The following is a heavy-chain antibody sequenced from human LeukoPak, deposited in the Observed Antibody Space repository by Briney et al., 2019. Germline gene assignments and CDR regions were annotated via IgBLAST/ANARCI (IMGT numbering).Heavy chain of an antibody. Sequence: ASVKVSCKASGYTFTGYYMHWMRQAPGQGLEWMGWINPNSGGTNYAQKFQGRVTMTRDTSISTAYMELSRLRSDDTAVYYCARWLNYYDSSGYRYYFDYWGQGTLVTVSS. J-gene: IGHJ4*02. V-gene: IGHV1-2*02. D-gene: IGHD3-22*01. CDR3: ARWLNYYDSSGYRYYFDY. CDR1: GYTFTGYY. CDR2: INPNSGGT.